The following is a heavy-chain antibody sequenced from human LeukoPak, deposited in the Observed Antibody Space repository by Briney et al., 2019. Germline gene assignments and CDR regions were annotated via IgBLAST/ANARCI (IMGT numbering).Heavy chain of an antibody. CDR2: IIPIFGTA. Sequence: SSGKVSCKASGGTFSSYAISWVRQAPGQGLEWMGRIIPIFGTANYAQKFQGRVTITTDESTSTAYMELSSLRSEDTAVYYCAAGGEGYYFHYWAQGTLVTVSS. V-gene: IGHV1-69*05. CDR1: GGTFSSYA. D-gene: IGHD3-16*01. CDR3: AAGGEGYYFHY. J-gene: IGHJ4*02.